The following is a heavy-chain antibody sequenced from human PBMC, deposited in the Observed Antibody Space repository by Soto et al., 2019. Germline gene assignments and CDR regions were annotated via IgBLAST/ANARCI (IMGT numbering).Heavy chain of an antibody. CDR1: GFTVSSNY. CDR3: ARGWWAHFDY. V-gene: IGHV3-66*01. CDR2: IYSGVST. J-gene: IGHJ4*02. Sequence: EVQLVESGGGLVQPGGSLRLSCAASGFTVSSNYMNWFRQAPGKGLEWVSVIYSGVSTYYADSVKGRFTISRDKSKNTLYLQMNSLRDEDTAVYYCARGWWAHFDYWGQGTLVTVSS. D-gene: IGHD2-15*01.